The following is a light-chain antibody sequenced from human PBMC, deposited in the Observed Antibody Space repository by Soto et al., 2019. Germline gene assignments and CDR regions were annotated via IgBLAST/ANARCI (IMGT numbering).Light chain of an antibody. CDR2: STS. Sequence: EIVLTQSPATLSLSPGERATLSCRASQSVSSYLAWYQQKPSQAPRLLMYSTSIRATGIPDRFSGSGSGTDFTLTISSLQPDDFATYYCQQYNSYSSWTFGQGTKVDIK. J-gene: IGKJ1*01. CDR3: QQYNSYSSWT. V-gene: IGKV3-11*01. CDR1: QSVSSY.